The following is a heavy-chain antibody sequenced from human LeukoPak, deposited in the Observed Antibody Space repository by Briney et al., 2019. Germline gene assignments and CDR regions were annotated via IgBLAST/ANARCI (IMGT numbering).Heavy chain of an antibody. D-gene: IGHD5-12*01. CDR2: ISAYNGNT. Sequence: ASVKVSCKASGYTLTSYGISWVRQAPGQGLEWMGWISAYNGNTNYAQKLQGRVTMTTDTSTSTAYMELRSLRSDDTAVYYCARVYSGYDSAYFDYWGQGTLVTVSS. CDR1: GYTLTSYG. CDR3: ARVYSGYDSAYFDY. V-gene: IGHV1-18*01. J-gene: IGHJ4*02.